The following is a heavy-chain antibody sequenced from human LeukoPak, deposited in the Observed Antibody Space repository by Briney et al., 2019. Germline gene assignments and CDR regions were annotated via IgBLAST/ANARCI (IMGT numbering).Heavy chain of an antibody. D-gene: IGHD2-21*01. CDR2: ISGSGGST. Sequence: GGSLRLSCAASGFTFRSYAMRWVRQAPGKGLEWVSAISGSGGSTYYADSVKGRFTISRDNSKNTLYLQMNSLRAEDTAVYYCAKAQTYSQFDPWGQGTLVTVSS. V-gene: IGHV3-23*01. CDR1: GFTFRSYA. J-gene: IGHJ5*02. CDR3: AKAQTYSQFDP.